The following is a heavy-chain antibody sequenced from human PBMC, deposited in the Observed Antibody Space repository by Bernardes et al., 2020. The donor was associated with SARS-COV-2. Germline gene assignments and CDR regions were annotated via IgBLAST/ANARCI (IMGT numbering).Heavy chain of an antibody. CDR2: INTDGSST. J-gene: IGHJ6*03. Sequence: GGSLRLSCAASGFTFSTYWLHWVRQAPGKGLVWVSRINTDGSSTTYADSVKGRFSISRDNAKNTLYLQINSLGAEDTAIYYCAREERDYYYMDVWGKGTTVTVSS. CDR1: GFTFSTYW. V-gene: IGHV3-74*01. CDR3: AREERDYYYMDV.